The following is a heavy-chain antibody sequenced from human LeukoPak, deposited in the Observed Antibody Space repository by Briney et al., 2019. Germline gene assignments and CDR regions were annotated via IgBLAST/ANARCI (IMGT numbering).Heavy chain of an antibody. D-gene: IGHD6-13*01. V-gene: IGHV4-59*01. CDR3: ARDRNQAGYSYYYGMDV. CDR2: IYYSGST. Sequence: SETLSLTCTVSGGSISSYYWSWIRQPPGKGLEWIGYIYYSGSTNYNPSLKSRVTISVDTSKNQFSLKLSPVTAADTAVYYCARDRNQAGYSYYYGMDVWGQGTTVTVSS. CDR1: GGSISSYY. J-gene: IGHJ6*02.